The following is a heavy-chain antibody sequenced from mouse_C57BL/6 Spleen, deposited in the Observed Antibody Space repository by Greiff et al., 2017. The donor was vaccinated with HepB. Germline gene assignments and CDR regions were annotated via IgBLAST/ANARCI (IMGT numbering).Heavy chain of an antibody. CDR1: GFTFSSYA. D-gene: IGHD2-4*01. Sequence: EVQRVESGGGLVKPGGSLKLSCAASGFTFSSYAMSWVRQTPEKRLEWVATISDGGSYTYYPDNVKGRFTISRDNAKNNLYLQMSHLKSEDTAMYYCARGVYDYAVAYWGQGTLVTVSA. CDR3: ARGVYDYAVAY. J-gene: IGHJ3*01. V-gene: IGHV5-4*01. CDR2: ISDGGSYT.